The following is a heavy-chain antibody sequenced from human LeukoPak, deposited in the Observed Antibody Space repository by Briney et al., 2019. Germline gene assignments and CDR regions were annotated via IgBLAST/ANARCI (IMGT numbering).Heavy chain of an antibody. Sequence: GASVKVSCKASGGTFSSYAISWVRQAPGQGLEWMGGIIPIFGTANYAQKFQGRVTITADKSTSTAYMELSSLRSEDTAVYYCARAGPTVVVATDDAFDIWGQGTMVTVSS. J-gene: IGHJ3*02. CDR3: ARAGPTVVVATDDAFDI. CDR1: GGTFSSYA. CDR2: IIPIFGTA. V-gene: IGHV1-69*06. D-gene: IGHD5-12*01.